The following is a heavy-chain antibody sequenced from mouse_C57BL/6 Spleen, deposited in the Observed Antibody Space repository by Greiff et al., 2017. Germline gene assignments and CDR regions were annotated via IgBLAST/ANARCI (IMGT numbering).Heavy chain of an antibody. Sequence: EVMLVESGAELVRPGASVKLSCTASGFNIKDDYMHWVKQRPEQGLEWIGWIDPENGDTEYASKFQGKATITADTSSNTAYLQLSSLTSEDTAVYYFTALVYYYGSSLYAMDYWGQGTSVTVSS. CDR2: IDPENGDT. CDR1: GFNIKDDY. V-gene: IGHV14-4*01. J-gene: IGHJ4*01. D-gene: IGHD1-1*01. CDR3: TALVYYYGSSLYAMDY.